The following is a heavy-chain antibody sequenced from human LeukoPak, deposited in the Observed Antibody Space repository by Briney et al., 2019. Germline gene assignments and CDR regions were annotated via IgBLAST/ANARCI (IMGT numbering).Heavy chain of an antibody. V-gene: IGHV7-4-1*02. CDR1: GYTFNTYS. Sequence: ASVKVSCKASGYTFNTYSINWVRQAPGQGPEWVGLINAHTGNPTYAQGFTGRFVFSLDTSVSTAYLQISSLRAEDTAVYYCAREVLRLDYWGQGTLVTVSS. CDR2: INAHTGNP. J-gene: IGHJ4*02. CDR3: AREVLRLDY.